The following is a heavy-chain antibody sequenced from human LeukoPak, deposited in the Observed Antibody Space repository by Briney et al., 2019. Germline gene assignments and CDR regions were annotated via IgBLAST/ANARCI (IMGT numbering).Heavy chain of an antibody. J-gene: IGHJ2*01. CDR1: GGSFSGYY. Sequence: KPSETLSLTCAVYGGSFSGYYWSWIRQPPGKGLEWIGEINHSGSTNYNPSLKSRVTISVDTSKNQFSLKLSSVTAADTAVYYCARGGGSGYCSSTSCFYPVYWYFDLWGRGTLVTVSS. V-gene: IGHV4-34*01. CDR2: INHSGST. CDR3: ARGGGSGYCSSTSCFYPVYWYFDL. D-gene: IGHD2-2*01.